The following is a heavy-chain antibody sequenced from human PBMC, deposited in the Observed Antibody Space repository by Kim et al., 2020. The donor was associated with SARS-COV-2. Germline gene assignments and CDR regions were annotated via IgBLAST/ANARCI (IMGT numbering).Heavy chain of an antibody. CDR1: GGSISSGGYY. CDR3: ARIRDDFWSGQIDY. D-gene: IGHD3-3*01. CDR2: IYYSGST. Sequence: SETLSLTCTVSGGSISSGGYYWSWIRQHPGKGLEWIGYIYYSGSTHYNPSLKSRVTISVDTSKNQFSLKLSSVTAADTAVYYCARIRDDFWSGQIDYWGQGTLVTVSS. V-gene: IGHV4-31*03. J-gene: IGHJ4*02.